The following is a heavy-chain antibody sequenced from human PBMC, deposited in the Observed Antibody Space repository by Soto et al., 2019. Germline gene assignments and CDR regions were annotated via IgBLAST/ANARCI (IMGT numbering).Heavy chain of an antibody. Sequence: SESLSLTCTVSGGSITTYYCSWIRQPPGKGLEWIGYMFYSGSTNYNPSLKSRVTISVDTSKNQFSLKLSSVTAADTAVYYCARDYDSSSYYYKYWGQGTLVTVSS. V-gene: IGHV4-59*01. J-gene: IGHJ4*02. CDR1: GGSITTYY. CDR3: ARDYDSSSYYYKY. D-gene: IGHD3-22*01. CDR2: MFYSGST.